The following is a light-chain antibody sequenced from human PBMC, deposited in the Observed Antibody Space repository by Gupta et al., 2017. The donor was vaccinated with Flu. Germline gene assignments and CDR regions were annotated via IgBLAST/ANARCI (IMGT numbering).Light chain of an antibody. CDR3: QQYNSYPWT. CDR1: QSISSW. V-gene: IGKV1-5*03. J-gene: IGKJ1*01. CDR2: KAS. Sequence: DIQITQSPSTLSASVGDRVTITCRASQSISSWLAWYQQKPGKAPKLLIYKASSLESGVPSRFSGSGSGTXFTLTIXSLQPDDFATYYCQQYNSYPWTFGXGTRVEIK.